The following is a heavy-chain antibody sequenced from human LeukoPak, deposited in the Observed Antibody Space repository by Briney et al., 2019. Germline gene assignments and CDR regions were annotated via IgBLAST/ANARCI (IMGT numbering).Heavy chain of an antibody. CDR2: ISGSGGST. CDR3: AKDHHLYPTTSFDY. CDR1: GFTFSSYA. V-gene: IGHV3-23*01. Sequence: GGSLRLSCAASGFTFSSYAMSWVRQAPGKGLEWVSAISGSGGSTYYADSVKRRFTISRDNSKNTLYLQMNSLRAEDTAVYYCAKDHHLYPTTSFDYWGQGTLVTVPS. D-gene: IGHD3-16*01. J-gene: IGHJ4*02.